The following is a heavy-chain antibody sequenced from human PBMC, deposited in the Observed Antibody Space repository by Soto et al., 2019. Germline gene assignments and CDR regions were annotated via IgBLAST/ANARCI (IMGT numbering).Heavy chain of an antibody. CDR3: ARAKGLWSGAYAYYCYGMDV. D-gene: IGHD3-10*01. CDR2: IYSGGST. V-gene: IGHV3-53*01. Sequence: GGSLRLSCAASGFTVSSNYMSWVRQAPGKGLEWVSVIYSGGSTYYADSVKGRFTIFRDNSKNTLYLQMNSLRAEDTAVYYCARAKGLWSGAYAYYCYGMDVLGQGTTLTVSS. J-gene: IGHJ6*02. CDR1: GFTVSSNY.